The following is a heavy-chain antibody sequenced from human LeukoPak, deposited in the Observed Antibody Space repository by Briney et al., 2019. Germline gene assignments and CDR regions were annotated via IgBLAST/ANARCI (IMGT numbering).Heavy chain of an antibody. CDR2: IGGSGGST. J-gene: IGHJ4*02. V-gene: IGHV3-23*01. CDR3: ARGITGTKSYFDY. Sequence: PGGSLRLSCAASGFTFSSYAMSWVRQAPGKGLEWVSAIGGSGGSTYYADSVKGRFTISRDNSKNTLYLQMNGLRAEDTAVYYCARGITGTKSYFDYWGQGALVTVSS. D-gene: IGHD1-7*01. CDR1: GFTFSSYA.